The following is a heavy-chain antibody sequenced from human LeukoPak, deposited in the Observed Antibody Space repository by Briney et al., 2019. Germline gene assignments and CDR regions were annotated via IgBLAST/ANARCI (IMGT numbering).Heavy chain of an antibody. CDR3: ARGPHCSSTSCPSDDYYYYMDV. Sequence: SETLSLTCAVYGGSFSGYYWSWIRQPPGKGLEWIGEINHSGSTNYNPSLKSRVTISVDTSRNQFSLKLSSVTAADTAVYYCARGPHCSSTSCPSDDYYYYMDVWGKGITVTVSS. CDR1: GGSFSGYY. J-gene: IGHJ6*03. D-gene: IGHD2-2*01. V-gene: IGHV4-34*01. CDR2: INHSGST.